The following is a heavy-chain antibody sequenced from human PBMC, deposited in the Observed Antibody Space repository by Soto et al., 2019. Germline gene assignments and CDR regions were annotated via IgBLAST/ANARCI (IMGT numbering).Heavy chain of an antibody. Sequence: QVQLQQWGAGLLKPSETLSLTCAVYGGSFSGYYWTWIRQSPEKGLEWIGEVNHSGTTYYNPSLKTRVTISVHTPKNQFSLKMSSVTAADTAVYYCARGIGYRSSINCYSSRRLRFDSWGQGTLVTVSS. CDR1: GGSFSGYY. V-gene: IGHV4-34*01. J-gene: IGHJ4*02. CDR2: VNHSGTT. CDR3: ARGIGYRSSINCYSSRRLRFDS. D-gene: IGHD2-2*01.